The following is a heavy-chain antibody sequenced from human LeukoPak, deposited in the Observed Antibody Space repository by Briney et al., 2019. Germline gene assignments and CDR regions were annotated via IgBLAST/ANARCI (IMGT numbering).Heavy chain of an antibody. CDR2: ISHSSSYI. CDR3: ARDYSSGWYFSDY. D-gene: IGHD6-19*01. CDR1: GFTFSSFS. V-gene: IGHV3-21*01. Sequence: PGGSLRLSCAASGFTFSSFSMTWVRQAPGKGLEWVSSISHSSSYIYYKDSVKGRFTISRDNTKNSLYLQMDSLRAEDTAVYFCARDYSSGWYFSDYWGQGTLVTVSS. J-gene: IGHJ4*02.